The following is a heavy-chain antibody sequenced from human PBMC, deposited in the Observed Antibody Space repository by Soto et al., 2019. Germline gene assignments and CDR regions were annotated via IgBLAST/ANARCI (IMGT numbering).Heavy chain of an antibody. CDR3: ARQIYDSDNGTNFQYYFDS. CDR1: GYSFAGYW. J-gene: IGHJ4*02. CDR2: IDPSDSQT. V-gene: IGHV5-10-1*01. D-gene: IGHD2-8*01. Sequence: GESLKISCKGSGYSFAGYWITWVRQKPGKGLEWMGRIDPSDSQTYYSPSFRGHVTISATKSITTVFLQWSSLRASDTAMYYCARQIYDSDNGTNFQYYFDSWGQGTQATVSS.